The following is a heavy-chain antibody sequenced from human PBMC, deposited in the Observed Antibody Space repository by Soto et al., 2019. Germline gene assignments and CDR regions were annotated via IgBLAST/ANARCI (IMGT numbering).Heavy chain of an antibody. D-gene: IGHD6-13*01. CDR3: LYSPHY. CDR2: VIPMLGIA. Sequence: QVQLVQSGAEVKKPGSSVKVSCKASGGTFSSYTISWVRQAPGQGLEWMGGVIPMLGIANYAKKFQGRVTITADKSTSTTYMELSSLSSEDTAVYYCLYSPHYWGQGNLVTVSS. V-gene: IGHV1-69*02. J-gene: IGHJ4*02. CDR1: GGTFSSYT.